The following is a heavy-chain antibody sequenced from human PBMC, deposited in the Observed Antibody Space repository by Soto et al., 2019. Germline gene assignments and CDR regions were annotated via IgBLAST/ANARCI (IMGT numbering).Heavy chain of an antibody. CDR2: IYYSGST. D-gene: IGHD2-2*02. V-gene: IGHV4-61*01. J-gene: IGHJ5*02. Sequence: QVHLQESGPGLVKPSETLSLTCTVSGGSVSTGSYYWTWIRQPPGKGLEWIGHIYYSGSTNYNPSLKIRVTISLDTSRNQFSLKLSSVTAADTAVYYCAREYHPWGQGTLVTVSS. CDR1: GGSVSTGSYY. CDR3: AREYHP.